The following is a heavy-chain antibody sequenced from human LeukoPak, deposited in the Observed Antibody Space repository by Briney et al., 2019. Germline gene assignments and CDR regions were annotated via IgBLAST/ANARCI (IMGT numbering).Heavy chain of an antibody. Sequence: ASVKVSCKASGYTFTGYYMHWVRQAPGQGLEWKGWINPNSGGTNYAQKFQGRVTMTRDTSISTAYMELSRLRSDDTAVYYCARELAAAFSTSAFDIWGQGTMVTVSS. J-gene: IGHJ3*02. CDR2: INPNSGGT. D-gene: IGHD6-13*01. CDR1: GYTFTGYY. V-gene: IGHV1-2*02. CDR3: ARELAAAFSTSAFDI.